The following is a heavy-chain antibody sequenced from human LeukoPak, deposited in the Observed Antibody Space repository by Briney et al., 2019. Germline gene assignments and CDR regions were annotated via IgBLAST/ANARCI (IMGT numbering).Heavy chain of an antibody. D-gene: IGHD7-27*01. J-gene: IGHJ3*02. V-gene: IGHV1-69*01. CDR1: GGTFSSYA. Sequence: ASVKVSCKASGGTFSSYAISWVRQAPGQGLEWMGGIIPIFGTANYAQKFQGRVTITADESTSTAYMELSSLRSEDTAVYYCARDQGGESPYGNAFDIWGQGTMVTVSS. CDR2: IIPIFGTA. CDR3: ARDQGGESPYGNAFDI.